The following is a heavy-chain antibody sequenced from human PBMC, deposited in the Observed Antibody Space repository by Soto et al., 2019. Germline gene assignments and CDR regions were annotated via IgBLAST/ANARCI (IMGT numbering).Heavy chain of an antibody. V-gene: IGHV4-39*01. CDR2: VYYSGST. D-gene: IGHD3-3*01. CDR1: GGTISSSSYC. CDR3: VRHSLFGTSWFYFDY. J-gene: IGHJ4*02. Sequence: PSETLPLTCTVSGGTISSSSYCWSWIRQPPGKGLEWIGTVYYSGSTDCNPSLKSRVTISVDTSKNQFSLELSSVTAADTTLYFCVRHSLFGTSWFYFDYWGQGTLVTVSS.